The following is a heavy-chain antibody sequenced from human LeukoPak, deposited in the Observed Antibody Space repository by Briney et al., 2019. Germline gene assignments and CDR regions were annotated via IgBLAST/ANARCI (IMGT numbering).Heavy chain of an antibody. J-gene: IGHJ5*02. D-gene: IGHD1-1*01. V-gene: IGHV3-23*01. CDR2: ITTGGGT. Sequence: GSLRLSCAASGFSFSNYPMSWVRQAPGKGLEWVSAITTGGGTYYAGSVKGRFTISRDNSKNTLYLQMNSLRVEDTAVYYCAKEDFSDHTTGFGPWGQGTLVTVSS. CDR1: GFSFSNYP. CDR3: AKEDFSDHTTGFGP.